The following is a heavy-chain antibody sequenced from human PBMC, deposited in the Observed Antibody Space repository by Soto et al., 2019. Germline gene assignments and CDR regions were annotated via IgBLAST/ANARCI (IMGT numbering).Heavy chain of an antibody. Sequence: GSPRLSCAASGFTFSSYWMHWVRQAPGKGLVWVSRINSDGSSTSYADSVKGRFTISRDNAKNTLYLQMNSLRAEDTAVYYCARDLNLLLGYYDLGVWGPGTTVTVSS. CDR3: ARDLNLLLGYYDLGV. CDR2: INSDGSST. V-gene: IGHV3-74*01. CDR1: GFTFSSYW. D-gene: IGHD2-21*02. J-gene: IGHJ6*02.